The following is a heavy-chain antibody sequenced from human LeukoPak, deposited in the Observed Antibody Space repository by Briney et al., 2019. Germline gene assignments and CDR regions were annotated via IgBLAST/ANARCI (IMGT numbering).Heavy chain of an antibody. CDR2: ISSSSSTI. J-gene: IGHJ6*02. Sequence: PGGSLRLSCAASGFTFRSYSMNWVRQAPGKGLEWVSYISSSSSTIYYADSVKGRFTISRDNAKNSLYLQMNSLRDEDTAVYYCARGPNYYGSGSYYRGEGPTYYYGMLTWGQGTTVTVSS. CDR3: ARGPNYYGSGSYYRGEGPTYYYGMLT. CDR1: GFTFRSYS. D-gene: IGHD3-10*01. V-gene: IGHV3-48*02.